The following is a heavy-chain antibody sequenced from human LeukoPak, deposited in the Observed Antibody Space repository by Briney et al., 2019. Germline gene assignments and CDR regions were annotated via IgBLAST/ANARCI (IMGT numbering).Heavy chain of an antibody. J-gene: IGHJ4*02. CDR1: GFTFSSYW. V-gene: IGHV3-7*03. CDR3: ARIRRGSSSWYYFDS. CDR2: IKQDGSEK. Sequence: PGRSLRLSCAASGFTFSSYWMSWVRQAPGKGLEWVANIKQDGSEKYYVASVKGRFTIYRDNAKNSLYLQMNSLRAEDPALYYCARIRRGSSSWYYFDSWGQGTLVTVSS. D-gene: IGHD6-13*01.